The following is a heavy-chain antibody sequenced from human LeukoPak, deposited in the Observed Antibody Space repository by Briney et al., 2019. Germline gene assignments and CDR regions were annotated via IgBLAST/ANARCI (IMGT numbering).Heavy chain of an antibody. V-gene: IGHV3-23*01. D-gene: IGHD2-2*01. CDR2: ISGSGGST. Sequence: GGSLRLSCAASGFTFSSYAMSWVRQAPGKGLEWVSAISGSGGSTYYADSVKGRFTISRDNSKNTLYLQMNSLRAEDTAVYYCAKDLVPAAYYYYYMDVWGKGTTVTVSS. CDR1: GFTFSSYA. CDR3: AKDLVPAAYYYYYMDV. J-gene: IGHJ6*03.